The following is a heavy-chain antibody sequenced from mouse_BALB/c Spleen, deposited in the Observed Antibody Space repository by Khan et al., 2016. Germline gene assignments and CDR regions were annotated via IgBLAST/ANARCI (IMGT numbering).Heavy chain of an antibody. D-gene: IGHD1-1*02. CDR3: ARGYGKPYYYAMDY. Sequence: VQLKESGPELEKPGASVKISCKASGYSFTGYNMNWVKQSNGKSLEWIGNIDPNYGGTTYNQKFKGKATLTVDKSYSTAYMQLKRLTSEDSAVYYCARGYGKPYYYAMDYWGQGTSVTVSS. V-gene: IGHV1-39*01. J-gene: IGHJ4*01. CDR1: GYSFTGYN. CDR2: IDPNYGGT.